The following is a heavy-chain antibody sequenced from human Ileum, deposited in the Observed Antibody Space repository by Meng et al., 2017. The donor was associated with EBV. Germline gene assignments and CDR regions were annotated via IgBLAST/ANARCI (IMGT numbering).Heavy chain of an antibody. Sequence: QVQLQESGPGLVKPSGILSLTCSVSNGSVSSYGYYWTWIRQPPGKGLEWIGYMSYTGSTNYKSTLKSRVTISVDKSKNQFSLKLSSVTAADTAVYYCARERGGGDRGIQWGQGTLVTVPS. CDR1: NGSVSSYGYY. V-gene: IGHV4-61*08. J-gene: IGHJ4*02. CDR3: ARERGGGDRGIQ. CDR2: MSYTGST. D-gene: IGHD2-21*02.